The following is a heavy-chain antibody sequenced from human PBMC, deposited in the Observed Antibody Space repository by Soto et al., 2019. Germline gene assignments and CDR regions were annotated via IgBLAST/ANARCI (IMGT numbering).Heavy chain of an antibody. V-gene: IGHV1-18*01. D-gene: IGHD1-26*01. CDR1: GYTFTSYG. CDR2: ISAYNSNT. Sequence: ASLKFSYKASGYTFTSYGMRWVRQAPGQGLEWMGWISAYNSNTNYAQKLQGRVTMTTDTSTSTAYMELRSLRSDDSAVYYCARMILHSPPFGFDWGQGTLVTVSS. CDR3: ARMILHSPPFGFD. J-gene: IGHJ4*02.